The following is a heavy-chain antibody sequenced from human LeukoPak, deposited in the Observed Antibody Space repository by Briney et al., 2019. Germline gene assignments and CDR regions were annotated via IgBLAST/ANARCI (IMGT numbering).Heavy chain of an antibody. CDR2: IYYSGST. CDR1: GGSLSSYY. Sequence: AETLSLTCTVSGGSLSSYYWSWIRQPPGKGLEWIGYIYYSGSTNYNPSLKSRATITVGTSKNQFSLKLSSVTAADTAVYYCARETRSSWYGNWFDPWGQGTLVTVSS. V-gene: IGHV4-59*01. D-gene: IGHD6-13*01. CDR3: ARETRSSWYGNWFDP. J-gene: IGHJ5*02.